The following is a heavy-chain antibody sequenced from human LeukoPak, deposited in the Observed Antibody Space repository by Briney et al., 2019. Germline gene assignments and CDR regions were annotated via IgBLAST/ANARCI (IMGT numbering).Heavy chain of an antibody. J-gene: IGHJ6*03. CDR3: ARNRGITMVRGVIPHYMDV. CDR2: ISSSSSTI. CDR1: GFTFSSYS. D-gene: IGHD3-10*01. V-gene: IGHV3-48*04. Sequence: PGGSLRLSCAASGFTFSSYSMNWVRQAPGKGLEWVSYISSSSSTIYYADSVKGRFTISRDNAKNSLYLQMNSLRAEDTAVYYCARNRGITMVRGVIPHYMDVWGKGTTVTVSS.